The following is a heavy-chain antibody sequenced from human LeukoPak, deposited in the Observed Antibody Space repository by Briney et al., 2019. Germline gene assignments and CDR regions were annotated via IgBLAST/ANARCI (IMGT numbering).Heavy chain of an antibody. CDR2: IRYDGSNK. CDR3: ARQGIVVVTPDAFDI. J-gene: IGHJ3*02. CDR1: GFTFSSYG. V-gene: IGHV3-30*02. Sequence: GGSLRLSCAASGFTFSSYGMHWVRQAPGKGLEWVAFIRYDGSNKYYADSVKGRFTISRDNSKNTLYLQMNSLRAEDTAVYYCARQGIVVVTPDAFDIWGQGTMVTVSS. D-gene: IGHD3-22*01.